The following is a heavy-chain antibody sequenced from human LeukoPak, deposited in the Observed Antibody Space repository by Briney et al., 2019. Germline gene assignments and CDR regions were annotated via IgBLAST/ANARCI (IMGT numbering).Heavy chain of an antibody. CDR1: GFTVSGNY. Sequence: GGSLRLSCAASGFTVSGNYLTWVRQAPGKGLEWVSSISSSSSYIYYADSVKGRFTISKDNAKNTVYLQMNSLRAEDTAVYYCVSFYETYWGRGTLVTVSS. J-gene: IGHJ4*02. V-gene: IGHV3-21*01. CDR3: VSFYETY. CDR2: ISSSSSYI. D-gene: IGHD2/OR15-2a*01.